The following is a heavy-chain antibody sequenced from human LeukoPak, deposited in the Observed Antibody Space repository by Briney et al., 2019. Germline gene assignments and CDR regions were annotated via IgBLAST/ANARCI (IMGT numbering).Heavy chain of an antibody. D-gene: IGHD3-22*01. CDR1: GFTFTSHA. V-gene: IGHV3-30*03. CDR2: ISGDGSND. CDR3: ARDLSGYYHT. J-gene: IGHJ4*02. Sequence: SGRSLRLSCVASGFTFTSHAMHWVRQAPGKGLEWVAVISGDGSNDFYAQSVKGRFTISRDNSKNTLYLHMNSLRAEDMAVYYCARDLSGYYHTGGQGTLVTVSS.